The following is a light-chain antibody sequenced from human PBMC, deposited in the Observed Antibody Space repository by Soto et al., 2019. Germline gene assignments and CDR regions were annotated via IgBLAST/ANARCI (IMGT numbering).Light chain of an antibody. CDR1: SGSIASNY. Sequence: NFMLTQPHSVSESPGKTVTISCTRSSGSIASNYEQWYHQRPGSAPTTVIYEDNQRPSGVPDRFSGSIDSSSNSASLTISGLKTEDEADYYCQSYDSSRVFGGGTKLTVL. CDR3: QSYDSSRV. J-gene: IGLJ2*01. V-gene: IGLV6-57*04. CDR2: EDN.